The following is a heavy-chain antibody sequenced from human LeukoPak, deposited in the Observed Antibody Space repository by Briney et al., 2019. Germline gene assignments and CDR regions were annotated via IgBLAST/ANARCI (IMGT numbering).Heavy chain of an antibody. V-gene: IGHV3-21*01. J-gene: IGHJ4*02. Sequence: PGGSLRLSCAVSGFTVSSDYMSWVRQAPGKGLEWVSSISSSSSYIYYADSVKGRFTISRDNAKNSLYLQMNSLRAEDTAVYYCARDWNSSGYYYFDYWGQGTLVTVSS. CDR3: ARDWNSSGYYYFDY. CDR1: GFTVSSDY. D-gene: IGHD3-22*01. CDR2: ISSSSSYI.